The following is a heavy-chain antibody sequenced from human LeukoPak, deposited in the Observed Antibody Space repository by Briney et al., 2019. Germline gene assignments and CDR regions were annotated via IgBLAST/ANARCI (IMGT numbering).Heavy chain of an antibody. CDR1: GFTFSDYY. D-gene: IGHD1-1*01. CDR3: ARGHNWNDRGAFDI. CDR2: IYSGGST. J-gene: IGHJ3*02. V-gene: IGHV3-53*01. Sequence: GGSLRLSCVASGFTFSDYYMSWIRQAPGKGPEWVSSIYSGGSTYYADSVKGRFTISRDSSKNTLYLQMSSLRAEDTAVYYCARGHNWNDRGAFDIWGQGTMVTVSS.